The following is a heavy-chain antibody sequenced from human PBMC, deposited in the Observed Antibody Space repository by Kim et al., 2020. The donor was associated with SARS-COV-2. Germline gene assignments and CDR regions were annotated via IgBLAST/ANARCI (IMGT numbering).Heavy chain of an antibody. CDR1: GFTFSSYS. J-gene: IGHJ4*02. D-gene: IGHD3-22*01. CDR2: ISSSSSYI. Sequence: GGSLRLSCAASGFTFSSYSMNWVRQAPGKGLEWVSSISSSSSYIYYADSVKGRFTISRDNAKYSLYLQMNSLRAEDTAVYYCARDLSLYYDSRTPYYFDYWGQGTLVTVSS. V-gene: IGHV3-21*01. CDR3: ARDLSLYYDSRTPYYFDY.